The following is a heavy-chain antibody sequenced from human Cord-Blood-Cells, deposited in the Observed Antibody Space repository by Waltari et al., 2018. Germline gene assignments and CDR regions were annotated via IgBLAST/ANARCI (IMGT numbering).Heavy chain of an antibody. CDR3: ASLTGDY. J-gene: IGHJ4*02. D-gene: IGHD7-27*01. CDR1: GGSISSISYY. Sequence: QLQLQESGPGLVKPSETLSLTCTVSGGSISSISYYLGWSRRPPGKGLEWIGCIYYSGITYDNPSLKGRGTISVDTCKNQCSLKLGSVTAADTAVYSCASLTGDYWGQGTLVTVSS. CDR2: IYYSGIT. V-gene: IGHV4-39*01.